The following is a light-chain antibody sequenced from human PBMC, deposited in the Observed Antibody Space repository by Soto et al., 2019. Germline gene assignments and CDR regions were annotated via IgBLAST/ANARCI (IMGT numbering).Light chain of an antibody. J-gene: IGKJ4*01. CDR2: DAS. Sequence: ESVLPQAPGTLYLYPGERATLSCRASQRVSSYLAWYQQKPGQATRLLIYDASNRASGIPSRFSGSGSGTDFTLSISSLLPEDLAVYYCQQRSNYSVSFGGGTKV. CDR1: QRVSSY. V-gene: IGKV3-11*01. CDR3: QQRSNYSVS.